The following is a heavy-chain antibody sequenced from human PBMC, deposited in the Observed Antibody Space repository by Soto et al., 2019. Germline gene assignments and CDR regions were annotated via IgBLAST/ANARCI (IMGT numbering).Heavy chain of an antibody. D-gene: IGHD6-19*01. Sequence: VQSGAEVKKPGASIKVSCKASGYMFTSYGINWVRQAPGQGPEWMGWISTYNGNTNYAQKHQGRVTMTTDTSTSTAYMELTTLRSDDTAVYYCARDLGIAVAGLFQDWGQGTLVIVSS. CDR1: GYMFTSYG. V-gene: IGHV1-18*01. CDR2: ISTYNGNT. CDR3: ARDLGIAVAGLFQD. J-gene: IGHJ1*01.